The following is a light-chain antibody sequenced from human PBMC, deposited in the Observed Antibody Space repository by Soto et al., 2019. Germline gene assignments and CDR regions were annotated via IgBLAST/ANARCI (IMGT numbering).Light chain of an antibody. J-gene: IGLJ1*01. CDR3: SSYTSTTTLRV. CDR1: SSDVGAYNY. Sequence: QSVLTQPASVSGSPGQSITISCTGTSSDVGAYNYVSWYQQLPGTAPKLMVYGVTIRPSGVSNRFSGSKSGNTASLTISGLQAEDEADYYCSSYTSTTTLRVFGTGTKGTVL. CDR2: GVT. V-gene: IGLV2-14*01.